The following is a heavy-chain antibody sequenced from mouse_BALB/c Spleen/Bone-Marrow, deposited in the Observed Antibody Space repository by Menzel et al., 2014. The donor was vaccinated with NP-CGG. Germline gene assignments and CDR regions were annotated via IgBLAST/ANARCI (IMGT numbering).Heavy chain of an antibody. CDR2: ISGGGSYT. CDR1: GSSFNSYG. J-gene: IGHJ3*01. Sequence: DVHLVESGGGLVKSGGSLKLSCAASGSSFNSYGMSWARRTPEKRLEWVATISGGGSYTFYPDSVKGRFTISRDNAKNNLYLQLSSLRSEDTALYYCARHAYYDQTEVSFVYWGQGTLVTVSA. D-gene: IGHD2-4*01. CDR3: ARHAYYDQTEVSFVY. V-gene: IGHV5-9-2*01.